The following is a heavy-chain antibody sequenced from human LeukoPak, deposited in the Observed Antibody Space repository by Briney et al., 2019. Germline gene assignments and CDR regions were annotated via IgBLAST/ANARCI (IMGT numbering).Heavy chain of an antibody. CDR3: ARVTYDSSEGAFDI. D-gene: IGHD3-22*01. CDR2: IIPILGIA. Sequence: SVKVSCKASGGTFSSYAISWVRQAPGQGLEWMGRIIPILGIANYAQRFQGRVTITADKSTSTAYMELSSLRSEDTAVYYCARVTYDSSEGAFDIWGQGTMVTVSS. J-gene: IGHJ3*02. V-gene: IGHV1-69*04. CDR1: GGTFSSYA.